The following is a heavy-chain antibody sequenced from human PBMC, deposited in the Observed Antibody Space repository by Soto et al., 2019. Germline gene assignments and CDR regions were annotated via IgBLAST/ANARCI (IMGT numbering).Heavy chain of an antibody. D-gene: IGHD1-26*01. CDR1: GGTFSSYA. CDR3: ARRSSGSDYYYDGMDV. Sequence: QVQLVQSGAEVKKPGSSVKVSCKASGGTFSSYAISWVRQAPGQGLEWMGGIIPIFGTANYAQKFQDRVTITAYESTSKAYMELSSLRSEDTGVYYCARRSSGSDYYYDGMDVWGQGTTVTVSS. CDR2: IIPIFGTA. V-gene: IGHV1-69*01. J-gene: IGHJ6*02.